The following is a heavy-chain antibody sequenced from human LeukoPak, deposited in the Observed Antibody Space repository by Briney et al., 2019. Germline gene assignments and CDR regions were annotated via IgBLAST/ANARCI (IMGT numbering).Heavy chain of an antibody. D-gene: IGHD3-22*01. CDR2: VSGSGGST. V-gene: IGHV3-23*01. Sequence: PPGGSLRLSCAASGFTFSSYAMTWVRQAPGRGLEWVSAVSGSGGSTYYADSVKGRFTISRDNSKNTLYLQMNSLRAEDTAVYYCAKDRVYYYDNSGYPHALNYWGQGTLVTVSS. J-gene: IGHJ4*02. CDR3: AKDRVYYYDNSGYPHALNY. CDR1: GFTFSSYA.